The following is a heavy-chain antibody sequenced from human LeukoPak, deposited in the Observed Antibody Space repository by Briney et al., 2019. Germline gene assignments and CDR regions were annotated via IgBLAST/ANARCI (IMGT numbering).Heavy chain of an antibody. V-gene: IGHV1-2*02. J-gene: IGHJ4*02. CDR1: GYTFTGYY. D-gene: IGHD6-13*01. CDR2: INPNSGGT. CDR3: ARARIAAAGTGGERDY. Sequence: GASVKVSCKASGYTFTGYYMHWVRQAPGQGLEWMGWINPNSGGTNYAQKFQGRVTMTRDTSISTAYMELSRLRSDDTAVYYCARARIAAAGTGGERDYWGQGTLVTVSS.